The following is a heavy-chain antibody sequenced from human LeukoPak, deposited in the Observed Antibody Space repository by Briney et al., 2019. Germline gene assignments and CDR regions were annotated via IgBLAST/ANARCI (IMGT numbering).Heavy chain of an antibody. J-gene: IGHJ4*02. CDR2: ISGSGGST. CDR1: GFTFSSYW. D-gene: IGHD2-15*01. Sequence: GGSLRLSCAASGFTFSSYWMSWVRQAPGKGLEWVSAISGSGGSTYYADSVKGRFTISRDNSKNTLYLQMNSLRAEDTAVYYCAKHWESDTVVAVPYDYWGQGTLVTVSS. V-gene: IGHV3-23*01. CDR3: AKHWESDTVVAVPYDY.